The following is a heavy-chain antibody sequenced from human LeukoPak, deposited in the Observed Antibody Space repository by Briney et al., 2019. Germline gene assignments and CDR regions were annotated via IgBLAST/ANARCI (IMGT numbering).Heavy chain of an antibody. Sequence: GGSLRLSCAASGFIFSSYSMNWVRQAPGKGLEGVSYISSSSSPIYYADSVKGRFTISRDNAKNSLYLQMNSLRAEDTAVYYCARVSATVDWYFAYWGQGTLVTVSS. CDR3: ARVSATVDWYFAY. CDR1: GFIFSSYS. CDR2: ISSSSSPI. V-gene: IGHV3-48*01. D-gene: IGHD4-17*01. J-gene: IGHJ4*02.